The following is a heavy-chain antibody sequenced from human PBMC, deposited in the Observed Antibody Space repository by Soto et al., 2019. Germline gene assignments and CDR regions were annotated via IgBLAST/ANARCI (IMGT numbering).Heavy chain of an antibody. CDR3: AGNVVTVRYFDL. CDR2: IYRTGAT. V-gene: IGHV4-4*02. J-gene: IGHJ2*01. Sequence: QVQLHESGPGLVEPSGALSLTCTVSGGSISSSHWYTWLRQPPGKGLEWIGEIYRTGATNYSPSLKSRGTMSIDESKNRVSLNLNSVTAADTAIYYWAGNVVTVRYFDLWGRGTLVTVSS. D-gene: IGHD3-22*01. CDR1: GGSISSSHW.